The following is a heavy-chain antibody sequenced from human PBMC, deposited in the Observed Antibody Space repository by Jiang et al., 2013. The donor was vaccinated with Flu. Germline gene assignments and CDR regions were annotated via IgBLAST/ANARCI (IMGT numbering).Heavy chain of an antibody. D-gene: IGHD6-25*01. V-gene: IGHV4-34*01. J-gene: IGHJ2*01. CDR3: ARSGRGAFLFDL. Sequence: VLLKPSETLSLACAAYGGSFSDHNWSWIRQPPGRGLEWIGEIHHSGNSNYNPSLKSRLSLSVDASKNQFSLRLNSVTAADTAVYYCARSGRGAFLFDLWGRGTLVTVSS. CDR2: IHHSGNS. CDR1: GGSFSDHN.